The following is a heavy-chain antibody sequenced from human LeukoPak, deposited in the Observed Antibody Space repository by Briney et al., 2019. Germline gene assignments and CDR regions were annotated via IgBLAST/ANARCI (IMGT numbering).Heavy chain of an antibody. J-gene: IGHJ4*02. D-gene: IGHD2-15*01. Sequence: QSGGSLRLSCAASGFTFDDYAMHWVRQAPGKGLEWVSLISWDGGSTYYADSVKGRFTISRDNSKNSLYLQMNSLRAEDTALYYCALGGHCSGGSCYKLPTSGYWGQGTLVTVSS. CDR1: GFTFDDYA. CDR3: ALGGHCSGGSCYKLPTSGY. V-gene: IGHV3-43D*03. CDR2: ISWDGGST.